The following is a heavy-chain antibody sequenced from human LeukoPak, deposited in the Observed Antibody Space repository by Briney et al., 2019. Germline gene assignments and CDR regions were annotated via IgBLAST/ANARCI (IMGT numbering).Heavy chain of an antibody. V-gene: IGHV3-23*01. J-gene: IGHJ4*02. CDR3: AKGSAKKYDDY. CDR1: GFTFSSYA. CDR2: ISGSDGST. Sequence: GGSLRLSCAASGFTFSSYAMSWVRQAPGKGLEWVSGISGSDGSTNYADSVKGRFTISRENSKNTLYLQMNSLRAEDTAVYYCAKGSAKKYDDYWGQGTLVTVSS. D-gene: IGHD3-10*01.